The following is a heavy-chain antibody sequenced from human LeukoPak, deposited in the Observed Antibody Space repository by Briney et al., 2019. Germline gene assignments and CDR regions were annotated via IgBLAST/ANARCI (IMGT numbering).Heavy chain of an antibody. V-gene: IGHV1-24*01. D-gene: IGHD2-2*01. CDR1: GYTLTQLS. CDR3: ATVNSRYHQLRDEPLVVFGP. J-gene: IGHJ5*02. Sequence: ASVNVSYKVSGYTLTQLSMLWVAQAPGKGVEGMGGFDPEDGETIHAQKFQGRVTMTEDTSTDTAYMELSSLRSEDTAGYYCATVNSRYHQLRDEPLVVFGPWGQGTLVTVFS. CDR2: FDPEDGET.